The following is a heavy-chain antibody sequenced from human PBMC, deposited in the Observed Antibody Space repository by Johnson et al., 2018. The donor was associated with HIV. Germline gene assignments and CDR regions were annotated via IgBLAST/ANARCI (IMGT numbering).Heavy chain of an antibody. CDR1: GFTFSSYA. J-gene: IGHJ3*02. V-gene: IGHV3-30-3*01. Sequence: MQLVESGGGVVQPGRSLRLSCAASGFTFSSYAMHWVRQAPGKGLEWVAVISYDGRNKYYADSVKGRFTISRANSKNTLHLQMNSLRAEDTAVYYCAKDRGLLDAFDIWGQGTMVTVSS. CDR3: AKDRGLLDAFDI. CDR2: ISYDGRNK.